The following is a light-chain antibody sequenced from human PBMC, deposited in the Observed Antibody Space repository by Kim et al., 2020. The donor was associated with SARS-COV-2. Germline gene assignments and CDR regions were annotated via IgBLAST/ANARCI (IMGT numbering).Light chain of an antibody. Sequence: DIVMTQSPDSLAVSLGERATINCRSSQSILYSSNNKNYLLWYQQKPGQPPKLLIYWASTRESGVPDRFSGSGSGTDFTLTINSLQAEDVAVYYCQQYYSTPQTFGQGTKVEIK. J-gene: IGKJ1*01. CDR2: WAS. CDR1: QSILYSSNNKNY. V-gene: IGKV4-1*01. CDR3: QQYYSTPQT.